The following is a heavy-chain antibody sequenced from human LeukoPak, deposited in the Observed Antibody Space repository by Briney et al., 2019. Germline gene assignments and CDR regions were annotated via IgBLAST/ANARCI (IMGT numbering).Heavy chain of an antibody. CDR1: GFTFSSYG. V-gene: IGHV3-30*18. D-gene: IGHD1/OR15-1a*01. J-gene: IGHJ4*02. CDR3: AKGGVEHEVDY. Sequence: GRSLRLSCAASGFTFSSYGMHWVRQAPGKGLEWVAVISYDGSKEYYADSVRGRFTISRDNSKNTLYLQMSSLRAEDTAVYYCAKGGVEHEVDYWGQGTLVTVSS. CDR2: ISYDGSKE.